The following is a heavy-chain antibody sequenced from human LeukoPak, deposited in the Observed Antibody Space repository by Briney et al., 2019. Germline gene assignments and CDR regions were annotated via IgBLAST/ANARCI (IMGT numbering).Heavy chain of an antibody. D-gene: IGHD3-10*01. CDR3: AKSNGYGLVDI. V-gene: IGHV4-34*12. CDR2: IFYSGGT. J-gene: IGHJ3*02. Sequence: SETLSLTCAVYGGSFSGYYWSWIRQTPGKGLEGIGDIFYSGGTYYSPSLTSRVTISLDTSRNQFSLKLNSVTAADTAVYYCAKSNGYGLVDIWGQGTMVTVSS. CDR1: GGSFSGYY.